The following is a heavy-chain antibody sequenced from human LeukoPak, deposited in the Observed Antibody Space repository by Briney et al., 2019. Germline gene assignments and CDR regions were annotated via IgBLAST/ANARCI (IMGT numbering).Heavy chain of an antibody. CDR1: GFTFDDYA. CDR2: ITWDGDST. V-gene: IGHV3-43D*03. D-gene: IGHD6-13*01. CDR3: AKGTSSWHEFDS. Sequence: GGSLRLSCAASGFTFDDYAMHWVRQAPGKGLEWVSLITWDGDSTYYADSVKGRFTISRDNSKNYLYLQMNSLRAEDTALYYCAKGTSSWHEFDSWGQGTLATVSP. J-gene: IGHJ4*02.